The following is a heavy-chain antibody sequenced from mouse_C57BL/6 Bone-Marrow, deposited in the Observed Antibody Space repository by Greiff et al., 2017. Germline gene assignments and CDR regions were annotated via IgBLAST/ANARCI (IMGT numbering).Heavy chain of an antibody. Sequence: QLQQSGAELVMPGASVKLSCKASGYTFTSYWMHWVKQRPGQGLEWIGEIDPSDSSTNYNQKFKGKSTLTVDKSSSPAYMQLSSLTSEDSAVYYCARGLLLQGYFDYWGQGTTLTVSS. J-gene: IGHJ2*01. CDR2: IDPSDSST. D-gene: IGHD2-1*01. CDR3: ARGLLLQGYFDY. V-gene: IGHV1-69*01. CDR1: GYTFTSYW.